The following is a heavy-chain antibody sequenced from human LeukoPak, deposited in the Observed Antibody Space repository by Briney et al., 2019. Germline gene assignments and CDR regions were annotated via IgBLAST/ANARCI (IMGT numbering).Heavy chain of an antibody. Sequence: SGPTLVNPTQTLTLTCTFSGFSLSTSGVGVGWIRQPPGKALEWLALIYWNDDKRYSPSLKSRLTITKDTSKNQVVLTMTNMDPVDTATYYCAHCFTGYYDILPLDYWGQGTLVTVSS. J-gene: IGHJ4*02. D-gene: IGHD3-9*01. CDR2: IYWNDDK. V-gene: IGHV2-5*01. CDR3: AHCFTGYYDILPLDY. CDR1: GFSLSTSGVG.